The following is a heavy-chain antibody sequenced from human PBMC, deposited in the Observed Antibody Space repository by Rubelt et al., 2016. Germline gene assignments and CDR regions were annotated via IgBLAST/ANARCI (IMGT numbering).Heavy chain of an antibody. CDR2: IKRDGSEK. Sequence: EVQLVESGGGLVQPGGSLRLSCAASGFTFSTYWMSWVRQAPGKGLEWVANIKRDGSEKYYVDSVKGRFTISRDNAKNSLYLQMNSLRAEDAAVYYCARDLSEAFDIWGQGTMVTVSS. CDR1: GFTFSTYW. J-gene: IGHJ3*02. V-gene: IGHV3-7*01. CDR3: ARDLSEAFDI.